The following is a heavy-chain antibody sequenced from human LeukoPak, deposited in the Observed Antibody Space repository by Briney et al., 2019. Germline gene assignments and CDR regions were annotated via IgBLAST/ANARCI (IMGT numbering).Heavy chain of an antibody. CDR3: AKSRASHDFWSGYYSEVIGEIDY. CDR2: FSGSGGST. CDR1: GFTFSDYY. D-gene: IGHD3-3*01. Sequence: PGGSLRLSCAASGFTFSDYYMSWIRQAPGKGLEWVSSFSGSGGSTYYADSVKGRFTISRDNSKNTLYLQMNSLRAEDTAVYYCAKSRASHDFWSGYYSEVIGEIDYWGQGTLVTVSS. V-gene: IGHV3-23*01. J-gene: IGHJ4*02.